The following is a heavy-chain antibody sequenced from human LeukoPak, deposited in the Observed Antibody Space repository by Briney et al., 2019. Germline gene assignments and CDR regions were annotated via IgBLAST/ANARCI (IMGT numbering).Heavy chain of an antibody. D-gene: IGHD6-13*01. Sequence: ASVKVSCKASGGTFSSYAISWVRQAPGQGLEWMGGIIPIFGTANYAQKFQGRVTITADESTSTGYMELSSLRSEDTAVYYCARERGAAAGALQFYYSCGMDVWGQGTTVTVS. CDR3: ARERGAAAGALQFYYSCGMDV. V-gene: IGHV1-69*01. CDR2: IIPIFGTA. CDR1: GGTFSSYA. J-gene: IGHJ6*02.